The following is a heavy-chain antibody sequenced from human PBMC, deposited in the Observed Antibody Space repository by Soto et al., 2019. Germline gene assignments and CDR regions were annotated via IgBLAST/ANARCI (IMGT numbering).Heavy chain of an antibody. V-gene: IGHV4-38-2*02. CDR2: IYHSGTT. CDR3: ARDSSGYYWFDP. Sequence: ETLSLTCAVSGFSISSGYFWGWIRQPPGKGPEWLGSIYHSGTTYYNPSVKGRATISVDTSKNQFSLKMSSVTAADTAVYYCARDSSGYYWFDPWGQGTLVTVSS. D-gene: IGHD3-22*01. J-gene: IGHJ5*02. CDR1: GFSISSGYF.